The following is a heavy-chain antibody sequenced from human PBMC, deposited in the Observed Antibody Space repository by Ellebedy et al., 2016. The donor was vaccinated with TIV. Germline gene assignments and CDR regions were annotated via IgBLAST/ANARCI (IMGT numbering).Heavy chain of an antibody. V-gene: IGHV1-46*01. D-gene: IGHD3-22*01. Sequence: AASVKVSCKASGYTFTDFYIHWVRQAPGQGLEWVGILNPLGGDTSYARKFQGRVTMTSDASTSTIYMDLNSLRSEDTAIYYCATADKYYDSGGHKIWGQGTLVTVSS. CDR1: GYTFTDFY. CDR2: LNPLGGDT. CDR3: ATADKYYDSGGHKI. J-gene: IGHJ4*02.